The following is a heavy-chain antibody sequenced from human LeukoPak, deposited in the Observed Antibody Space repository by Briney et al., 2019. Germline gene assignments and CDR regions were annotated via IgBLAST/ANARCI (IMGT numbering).Heavy chain of an antibody. D-gene: IGHD5-24*01. J-gene: IGHJ4*02. CDR1: GFTFSSYG. CDR3: ARGRGMATTYFDY. Sequence: PGGSLRLSCAASGFTFSSYGMHWVRQAPGKGLEWVAVIWYDGSNKYYADSVKGRFTISRDNSKNTLYLQMNSPRAEDTAVYYCARGRGMATTYFDYWGQGALVTVSS. V-gene: IGHV3-33*01. CDR2: IWYDGSNK.